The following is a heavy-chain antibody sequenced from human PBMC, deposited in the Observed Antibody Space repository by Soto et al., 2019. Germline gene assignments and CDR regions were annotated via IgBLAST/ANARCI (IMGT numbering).Heavy chain of an antibody. J-gene: IGHJ4*02. CDR1: GFTLSRYW. CDR2: IKPDGSEK. Sequence: GGSLRIYCAASGFTLSRYWMSWVRQAPGKGLEWVANIKPDGSEKYYVDSVKGRFTISRDNAKNSLYLQMNSLRAEDTAVYYCARIGRIAGGGDYWGQGTLVTVSS. D-gene: IGHD6-13*01. V-gene: IGHV3-7*01. CDR3: ARIGRIAGGGDY.